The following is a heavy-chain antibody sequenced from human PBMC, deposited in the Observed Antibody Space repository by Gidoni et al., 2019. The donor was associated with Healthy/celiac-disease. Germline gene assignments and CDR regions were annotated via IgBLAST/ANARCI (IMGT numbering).Heavy chain of an antibody. CDR2: SSHRGST. CDR1: GGSISSGGYS. CDR3: AKRGWYGEFDY. Sequence: QLQLQESGSGLVKPSQTLSLTCAVSGGSISSGGYSWSWIRQPPGKGLDWIGYSSHRGSTYYNPSLKSRVTISVDRCKNQFSLKLSSVTAADTAVYYCAKRGWYGEFDYWGQGTLVTVSS. D-gene: IGHD6-19*01. J-gene: IGHJ4*02. V-gene: IGHV4-30-2*01.